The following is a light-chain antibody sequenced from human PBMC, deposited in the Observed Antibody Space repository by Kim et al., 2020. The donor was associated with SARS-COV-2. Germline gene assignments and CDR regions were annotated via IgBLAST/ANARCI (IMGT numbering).Light chain of an antibody. CDR1: QGISSW. V-gene: IGKV1D-16*01. Sequence: DIQMTQSPSSLSASVGDRVTITCRASQGISSWLAWYQQKPETAPKCLIYAASSLQSGVPSRFSGSGSGTDFTLTISNLQPEDFATYYCQQYDRYPRTFGQGTRVEIK. CDR3: QQYDRYPRT. CDR2: AAS. J-gene: IGKJ1*01.